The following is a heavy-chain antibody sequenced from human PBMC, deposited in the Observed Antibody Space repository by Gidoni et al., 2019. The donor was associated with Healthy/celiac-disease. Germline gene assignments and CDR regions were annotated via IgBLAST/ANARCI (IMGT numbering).Heavy chain of an antibody. CDR3: AAVDTAMVYAFDI. CDR2: ISSSGSTI. CDR1: GFTFSSYE. Sequence: EVQLVESGGGLVQPGGSLRLSCAASGFTFSSYEMNWVRQAPGKGLEWVSYISSSGSTIYYAASVKGRFTISRDNAKNSLYLQMNSLRAEDTAVYYCAAVDTAMVYAFDIWGQGTMVTVSS. V-gene: IGHV3-48*03. J-gene: IGHJ3*02. D-gene: IGHD5-18*01.